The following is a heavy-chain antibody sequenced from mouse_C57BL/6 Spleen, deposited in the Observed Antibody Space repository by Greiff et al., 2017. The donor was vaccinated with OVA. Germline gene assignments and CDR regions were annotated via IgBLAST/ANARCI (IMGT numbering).Heavy chain of an antibody. D-gene: IGHD1-1*01. Sequence: QVQLQQPGTELVKPGASVKLSCKASGYTFTSYWMHWVKQRPGQGLEWIGNINPSNGGTNYNEKFKSKATLTVDKSSSTAYMQLSSLTSEDSAVYYCARWGITTVVARYFDVWCTGTTVTVSS. CDR2: INPSNGGT. CDR1: GYTFTSYW. CDR3: ARWGITTVVARYFDV. V-gene: IGHV1-53*01. J-gene: IGHJ1*03.